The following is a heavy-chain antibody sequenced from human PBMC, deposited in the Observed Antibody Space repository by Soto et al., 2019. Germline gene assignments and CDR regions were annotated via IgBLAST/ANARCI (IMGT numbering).Heavy chain of an antibody. CDR1: GFTFSSYA. CDR3: AKGSVFLLRGYSGYEPFDY. D-gene: IGHD5-12*01. CDR2: ISGSGGST. Sequence: GGSLRLSCAASGFTFSSYAMSWVRQAPGKGLEWVSAISGSGGSTYYADSVKGLFTISRDNSTNTLYLQMNSLRAEDTAVYYCAKGSVFLLRGYSGYEPFDYWGQGTLVTVSS. V-gene: IGHV3-23*01. J-gene: IGHJ4*02.